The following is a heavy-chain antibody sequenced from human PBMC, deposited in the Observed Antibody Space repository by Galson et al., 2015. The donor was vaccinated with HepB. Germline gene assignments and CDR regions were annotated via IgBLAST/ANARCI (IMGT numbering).Heavy chain of an antibody. CDR1: GYTFTSYG. V-gene: IGHV1-18*01. J-gene: IGHJ4*02. CDR3: VRDGQLPPRFDY. Sequence: SVKVSCKASGYTFTSYGISWVRQSPGQGLEWMGWISAYNGNTNYAQKLQGRVTMTTDTSTSTAYMELRSLRSDDTAVYYCVRDGQLPPRFDYWGQGALVTVSS. CDR2: ISAYNGNT. D-gene: IGHD2-2*01.